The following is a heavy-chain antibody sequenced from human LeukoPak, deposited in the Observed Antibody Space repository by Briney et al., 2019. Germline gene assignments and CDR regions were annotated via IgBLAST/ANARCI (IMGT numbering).Heavy chain of an antibody. V-gene: IGHV4-39*01. CDR2: ICYSGST. CDR1: GGSISSSSYY. J-gene: IGHJ4*02. D-gene: IGHD5-18*01. Sequence: SETLSLTCTVSGGSISSSSYYWGWIRQPPGKGLVWIVSICYSGSTYYNPSLKSRVTISVSTSKSQFSLKLSSVPAADTAVYYCARGFPVTRGYSYGPIDYWGQGTLVTVSS. CDR3: ARGFPVTRGYSYGPIDY.